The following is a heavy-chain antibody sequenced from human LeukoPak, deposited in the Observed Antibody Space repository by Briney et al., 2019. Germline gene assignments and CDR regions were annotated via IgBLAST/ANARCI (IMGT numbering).Heavy chain of an antibody. Sequence: GGSLRLSCEASGFPVGSYYLTWVRQAPGKGLEWVSAVYKGGTTYYAESVKGRFTVSRDNPKNSFSLQMNSLSADDTAVYYCARGSGDILTGYSGMDVWGQGTTVIVSS. CDR2: VYKGGTT. CDR3: ARGSGDILTGYSGMDV. CDR1: GFPVGSYY. J-gene: IGHJ6*02. V-gene: IGHV3-53*01. D-gene: IGHD3-9*01.